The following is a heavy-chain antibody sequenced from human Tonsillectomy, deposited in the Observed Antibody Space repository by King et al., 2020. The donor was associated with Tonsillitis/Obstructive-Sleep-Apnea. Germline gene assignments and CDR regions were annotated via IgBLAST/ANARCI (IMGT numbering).Heavy chain of an antibody. CDR2: ISSTSSTI. J-gene: IGHJ4*02. Sequence: VQLVESGGGLAQPGGSLRLSCAASGFTFSTYSMNWVRQAPGKGLEWVSYISSTSSTIFYADSVKGRFTVSRDNAKNSLYLQMNSLRDEDTAVYYCARDHPGNYYASSGSYYVGYWGQGTLVTVSS. D-gene: IGHD3-22*01. CDR3: ARDHPGNYYASSGSYYVGY. V-gene: IGHV3-48*02. CDR1: GFTFSTYS.